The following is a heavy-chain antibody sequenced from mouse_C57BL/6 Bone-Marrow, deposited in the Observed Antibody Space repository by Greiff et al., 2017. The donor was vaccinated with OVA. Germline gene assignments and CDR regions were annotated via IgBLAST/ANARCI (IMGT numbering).Heavy chain of an antibody. D-gene: IGHD2-5*01. J-gene: IGHJ3*01. V-gene: IGHV2-4*01. CDR3: AKNHYYSNSWFAY. CDR1: GFSLTSYG. Sequence: VQLKESGPGLVQPSQSLSITCTVSGFSLTSYGVHWVRQPPGKGLEWLGVIWSGGSTDYNAAFISRLSISKDNSKSQVFFKMNSLQADDTAIYYCAKNHYYSNSWFAYWGQGTLVTVSA. CDR2: IWSGGST.